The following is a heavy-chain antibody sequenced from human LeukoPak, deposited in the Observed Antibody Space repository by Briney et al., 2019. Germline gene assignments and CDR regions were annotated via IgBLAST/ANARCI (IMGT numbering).Heavy chain of an antibody. CDR1: GFTFSSYA. Sequence: GGSLRLSCAASGFTFSSYAMYWVRQAPGKGREGVAVISYDGSDKFYADSVRGRFTISRDNSKNTLYLQMNSLRAEDTAVYYCARRAGIYSHPYDYWGQGTLVTVSS. D-gene: IGHD1-14*01. V-gene: IGHV3-30*14. CDR3: ARRAGIYSHPYDY. J-gene: IGHJ4*02. CDR2: ISYDGSDK.